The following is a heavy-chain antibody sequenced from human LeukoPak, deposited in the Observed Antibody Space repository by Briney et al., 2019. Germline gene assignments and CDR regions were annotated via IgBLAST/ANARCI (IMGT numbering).Heavy chain of an antibody. CDR3: ARGARGSSSWAGWFDP. D-gene: IGHD6-13*01. CDR1: GYTFTSYD. Sequence: ASVKVSCKASGYTFTSYDINWVRQAPGQGLEWMGWMNPNSGNTGYAQKFQGRVTMTRNTSISTAYMELSSLRSEDTAVYYCARGARGSSSWAGWFDPWGQGTLVTVSS. CDR2: MNPNSGNT. J-gene: IGHJ5*02. V-gene: IGHV1-8*01.